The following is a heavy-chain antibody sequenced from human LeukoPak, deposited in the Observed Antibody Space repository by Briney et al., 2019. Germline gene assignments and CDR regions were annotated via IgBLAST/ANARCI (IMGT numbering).Heavy chain of an antibody. CDR1: GGSFSGYY. V-gene: IGHV4-34*01. CDR3: ARSRGIAVAQRSYYFDY. Sequence: SETLSLTCAVYGGSFSGYYWSWIRQPPGKGLEWIGEINHSGSTNYNPSLKSRVTISVDTSKNQFSLKLSSVTAADTAVYYCARSRGIAVAQRSYYFDYWGQGTLVTVSS. J-gene: IGHJ4*02. D-gene: IGHD6-19*01. CDR2: INHSGST.